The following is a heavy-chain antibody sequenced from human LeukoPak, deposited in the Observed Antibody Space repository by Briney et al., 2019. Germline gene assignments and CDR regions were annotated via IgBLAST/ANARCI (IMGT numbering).Heavy chain of an antibody. CDR2: ISWNSGSI. CDR1: GFSLSTFW. CDR3: AKGTRGATNTMFDY. V-gene: IGHV3-9*03. D-gene: IGHD1-26*01. J-gene: IGHJ4*02. Sequence: GGSLRLSCAASGFSLSTFWMHWVRQAPGKGLEWVSGISWNSGSIGYADSVKGRFTISRDNAKNSLYLQMNSLRAEDMALYYCAKGTRGATNTMFDYWGQGTLVTVSS.